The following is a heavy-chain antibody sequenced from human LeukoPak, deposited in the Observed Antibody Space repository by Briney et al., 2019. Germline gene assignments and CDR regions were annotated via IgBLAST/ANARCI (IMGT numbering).Heavy chain of an antibody. V-gene: IGHV1-18*01. D-gene: IGHD3-22*01. J-gene: IGHJ4*02. CDR1: GYTFNIYG. Sequence: ASVKVSCKASGYTFNIYGITWVRQAPGQGLEWMGWISAYNGNTNYAQKLQGRVTMTTDTSTSTAYMELRSLRSDDTAVYYCARDHYYDSSGYPYYFDYWGQGTLVTVSS. CDR2: ISAYNGNT. CDR3: ARDHYYDSSGYPYYFDY.